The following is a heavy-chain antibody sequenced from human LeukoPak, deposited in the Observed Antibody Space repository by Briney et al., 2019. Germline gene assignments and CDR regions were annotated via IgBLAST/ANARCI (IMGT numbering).Heavy chain of an antibody. CDR1: GFTFSTYG. CDR3: AKDMCSGGSCYAVDY. CDR2: ISYDGSNK. Sequence: GGSLRLSCAASGFTFSTYGMHWVRQAPGKGLEWVAVISYDGSNKYYADSVKDRFTISRDNSKNTLYLQMNSLRAEDTAVYYCAKDMCSGGSCYAVDYWGQGTLVTVSS. J-gene: IGHJ4*02. D-gene: IGHD2-15*01. V-gene: IGHV3-30*18.